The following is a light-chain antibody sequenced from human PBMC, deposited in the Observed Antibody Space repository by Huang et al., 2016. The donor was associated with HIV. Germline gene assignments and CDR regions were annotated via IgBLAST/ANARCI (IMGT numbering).Light chain of an antibody. CDR1: QSVSSGY. J-gene: IGKJ3*01. CDR3: QQYGSSPT. CDR2: GAS. Sequence: EIVLTQSPGTLSLSPGERATLSCRASQSVSSGYLAWYQQKPGQAPRRLIYGASSRATGIPDRFSGSGSGTDFTLTISRLEPEDFAVYYCQQYGSSPTFGPGTKVDIK. V-gene: IGKV3-20*01.